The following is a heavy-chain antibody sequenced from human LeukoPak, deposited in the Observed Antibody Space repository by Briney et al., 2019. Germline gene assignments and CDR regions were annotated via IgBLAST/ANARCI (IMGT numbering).Heavy chain of an antibody. Sequence: SETLSLTCTVSGGSISSSSYYWGWIRQPPGKGPEWIGYSDKSGSTNYNPSLKSRVTISVDTSTNQFSLRLSSVTAADTAVYYCAADRNNRSWYYYWGQGILVTVSS. J-gene: IGHJ4*02. CDR3: AADRNNRSWYYY. V-gene: IGHV4-61*05. D-gene: IGHD2/OR15-2a*01. CDR2: SDKSGST. CDR1: GGSISSSSYY.